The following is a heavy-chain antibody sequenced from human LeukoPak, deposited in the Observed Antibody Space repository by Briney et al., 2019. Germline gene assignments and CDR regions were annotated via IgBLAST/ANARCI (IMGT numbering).Heavy chain of an antibody. J-gene: IGHJ5*02. CDR3: ARGRGSGHKENWFDP. Sequence: ASVKVSCKASGYTFTTYDINWVRQATGQGLEWMGWMNPNSGNTGYTQKFQGRVTMTRNTSISTAYMELGSLRSEDTAVYYCARGRGSGHKENWFDPWGQGTLVTVSS. D-gene: IGHD6-19*01. V-gene: IGHV1-8*01. CDR1: GYTFTTYD. CDR2: MNPNSGNT.